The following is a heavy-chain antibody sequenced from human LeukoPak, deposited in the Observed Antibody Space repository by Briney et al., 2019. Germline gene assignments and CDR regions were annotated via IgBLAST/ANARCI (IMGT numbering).Heavy chain of an antibody. Sequence: GGSLRLSCVTSGFTFSAYNMNCVRQAPGKGLEWVSCISSSSNYIYYADSVKGRFTISRDNAKNSLYLQMNSLRAEDTAVYYCARDEGVSFDYWGQGTLVTVSS. V-gene: IGHV3-21*01. CDR1: GFTFSAYN. CDR3: ARDEGVSFDY. J-gene: IGHJ4*02. CDR2: ISSSSNYI.